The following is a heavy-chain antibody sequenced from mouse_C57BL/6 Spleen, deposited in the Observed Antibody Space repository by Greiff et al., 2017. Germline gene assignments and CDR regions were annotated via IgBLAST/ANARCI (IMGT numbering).Heavy chain of an antibody. CDR2: IDPSDSYT. CDR1: GYTFTSYW. D-gene: IGHD2-5*01. CDR3: ASRGSNSWFAY. V-gene: IGHV1-50*01. J-gene: IGHJ3*01. Sequence: VQLQQPGAELVKPGASVKLSCKASGYTFTSYWMQWVKQRPGQGLEWIGEIDPSDSYTNYNQKFKGKATLTVDTSSSTAYMQLSSLTSEDSAVYYCASRGSNSWFAYWGQGTLVTVSA.